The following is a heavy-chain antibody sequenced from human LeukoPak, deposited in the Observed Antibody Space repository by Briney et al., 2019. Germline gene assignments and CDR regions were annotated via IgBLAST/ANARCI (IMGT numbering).Heavy chain of an antibody. CDR1: GFTFSDYY. D-gene: IGHD3-22*01. V-gene: IGHV3-11*01. Sequence: GGSLRLSCAASGFTFSDYYMSWIRQAPGKGLEWVSYISSSGSTIYYADSVKGRFTISRDNAKNSLYLQMNSLRAEDTAVYYCARDLTMIVVDDAFDIWGQGTMVTVSS. CDR3: ARDLTMIVVDDAFDI. CDR2: ISSSGSTI. J-gene: IGHJ3*02.